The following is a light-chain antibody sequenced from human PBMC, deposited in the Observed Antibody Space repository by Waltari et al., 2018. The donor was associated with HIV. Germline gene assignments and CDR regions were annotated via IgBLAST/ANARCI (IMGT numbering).Light chain of an antibody. CDR3: QQYVDWPRT. J-gene: IGKJ2*01. CDR1: QSVDAM. Sequence: EIVMTQPPAPMSVSPGERATISCRASQSVDAMLAWYQQKPGQAPRLRIYAASKRDTGVPVRFSGSGSGTEFTLTISSLQSEDYAVYYCQQYVDWPRTFGQVTKVEVK. V-gene: IGKV3-15*01. CDR2: AAS.